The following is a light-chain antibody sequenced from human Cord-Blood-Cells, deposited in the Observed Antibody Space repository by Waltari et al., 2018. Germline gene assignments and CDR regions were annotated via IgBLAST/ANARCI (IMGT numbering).Light chain of an antibody. Sequence: QSALTQPASVSGSPGQSITISCTGTSSDVGSYNLASWYQQHPGKAPKLMIYEGSTRPSGVSNRFSGSKSGNTASLTFSGLQAEDEADYYCCSYAGSSTWVFGGGTKLTVL. J-gene: IGLJ3*02. CDR1: SSDVGSYNL. CDR2: EGS. V-gene: IGLV2-23*01. CDR3: CSYAGSSTWV.